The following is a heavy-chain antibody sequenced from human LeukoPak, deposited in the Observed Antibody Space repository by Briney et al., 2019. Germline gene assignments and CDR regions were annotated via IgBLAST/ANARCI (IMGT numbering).Heavy chain of an antibody. J-gene: IGHJ4*02. V-gene: IGHV4-39*01. CDR2: IYYSGST. CDR3: ARRGGDFWSGYYKYYFDY. D-gene: IGHD3-3*01. CDR1: GGPISSSSYY. Sequence: SETLSLTCTVSGGPISSSSYYRGWIRQPPGKGLEWIGSIYYSGSTYYNPSLKSRVTISVDTSKNQFSLKLSSVTAADTAVYYCARRGGDFWSGYYKYYFDYWGQGTLVTVSS.